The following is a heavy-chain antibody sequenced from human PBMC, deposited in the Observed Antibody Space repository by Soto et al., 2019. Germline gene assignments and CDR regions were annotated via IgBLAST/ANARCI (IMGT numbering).Heavy chain of an antibody. J-gene: IGHJ4*02. CDR1: GFTFSSYG. Sequence: QVQLVESGGGVVQPGRSLRLSCAASGFTFSSYGMHWVRQAPGKGLEWAAVISNDGNSKYYADSVKGRFTISRDNSKNTLYLQINSLRAEDTAVYYCARQDIENSAMVGYWGQGTLVTVSS. CDR2: ISNDGNSK. V-gene: IGHV3-30*03. D-gene: IGHD5-18*01. CDR3: ARQDIENSAMVGY.